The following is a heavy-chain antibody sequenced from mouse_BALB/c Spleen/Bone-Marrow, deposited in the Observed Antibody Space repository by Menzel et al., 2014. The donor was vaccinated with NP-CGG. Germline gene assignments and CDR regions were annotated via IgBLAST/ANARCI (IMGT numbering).Heavy chain of an antibody. CDR3: ARRKFGPAWFAY. CDR2: INPNNGVT. Sequence: VQLQQPRPELVKPGTSVKISCKTSGYTFTEYTIHWVKQSHGKSLEWIGGINPNNGVTAYNQKFRGKATLTVDKSSSTAYMEPRSLTSEDSAVYYCARRKFGPAWFAYWGQGTLVTVSA. D-gene: IGHD3-2*01. V-gene: IGHV1-18*01. CDR1: GYTFTEYT. J-gene: IGHJ3*01.